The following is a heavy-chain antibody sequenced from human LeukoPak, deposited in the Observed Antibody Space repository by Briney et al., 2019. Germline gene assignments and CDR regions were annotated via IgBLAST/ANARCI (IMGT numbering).Heavy chain of an antibody. J-gene: IGHJ4*02. CDR1: GGTFSSYA. CDR2: IVPIFGTA. V-gene: IGHV1-69*13. Sequence: GASVKVSCKASGGTFSSYAISWVRQAPGQGLEWMGGIVPIFGTANYAQKFQGRVTITADESTSTAYMELSSLRSEDTAVYYCARAYGSGTSIDYWGQGTLVTVSS. D-gene: IGHD3-10*01. CDR3: ARAYGSGTSIDY.